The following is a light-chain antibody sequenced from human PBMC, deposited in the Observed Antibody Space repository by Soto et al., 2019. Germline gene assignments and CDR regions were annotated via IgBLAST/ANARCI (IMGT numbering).Light chain of an antibody. CDR1: QDIAIY. CDR3: QQLRMYPST. CDR2: AAS. Sequence: IQLTQSPSSLSAXXXXXXXXXXXASQDIAIYLAWYQQKPGEAPKLLIYAASTLYGGVPSRFSGSGSGTDFALTITSLQAEDFATYYCQQLRMYPSTFGGGTKVDIK. J-gene: IGKJ4*01. V-gene: IGKV1-9*01.